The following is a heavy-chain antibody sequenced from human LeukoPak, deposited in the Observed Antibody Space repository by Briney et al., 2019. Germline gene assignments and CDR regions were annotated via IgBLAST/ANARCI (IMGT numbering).Heavy chain of an antibody. V-gene: IGHV3-23*01. CDR1: GLIFDKYG. D-gene: IGHD1-26*01. J-gene: IGHJ4*02. CDR2: SSAGGDSA. Sequence: GGSLRLSCAASGLIFDKYGMSWVRQAPGKGLEWVSTSSAGGDSAFYADSVKGRFTISRDNSKNTLYLQMNSLRAEDTAVYYCAKVPTSYSGSPFDYWGQETLVTVSS. CDR3: AKVPTSYSGSPFDY.